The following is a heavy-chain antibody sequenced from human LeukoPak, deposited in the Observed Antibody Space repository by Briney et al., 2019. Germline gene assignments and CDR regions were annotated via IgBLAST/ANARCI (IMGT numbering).Heavy chain of an antibody. Sequence: ASVTVSCTASGYSFTSNGISWVRQAPGQGLEWMGWISGYSGNTNYAQKFQDRVIMTTDTSTDTAYMELRSLRFDDTAVYYCARDYGSGSYRYDYWGQGTLVTVSS. J-gene: IGHJ4*02. D-gene: IGHD3-10*01. CDR3: ARDYGSGSYRYDY. V-gene: IGHV1-18*04. CDR2: ISGYSGNT. CDR1: GYSFTSNG.